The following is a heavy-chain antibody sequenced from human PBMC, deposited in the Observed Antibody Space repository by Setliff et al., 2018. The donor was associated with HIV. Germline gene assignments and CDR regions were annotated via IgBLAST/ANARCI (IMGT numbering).Heavy chain of an antibody. CDR2: NSGDGTLF. CDR3: ARLGAVAVRSAFDY. V-gene: IGHV3-48*03. D-gene: IGHD6-19*01. Sequence: GGSLRLSCAASGFGFSSYAMHWVRQAPGKGLEWISYNSGDGTLFYYADSVKGRFTISRDNAKNSLYLQMDSLRAEDTAVYYCARLGAVAVRSAFDYWGQGTLVTVSS. J-gene: IGHJ4*02. CDR1: GFGFSSYA.